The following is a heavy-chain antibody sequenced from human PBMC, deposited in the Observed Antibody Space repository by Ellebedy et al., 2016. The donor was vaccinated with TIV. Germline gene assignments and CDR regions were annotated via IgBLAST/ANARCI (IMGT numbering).Heavy chain of an antibody. Sequence: GGSLRLXCAASGFTFSSYIMNWVRQAPGKGLEWVSSISSSSSYIYYADSVKGRFTISRDNAKNSLYLQMNSLRAEDTAVYYCARVYDILTGYSRSIPYYYGMDVWGQGTTVTVSS. CDR3: ARVYDILTGYSRSIPYYYGMDV. CDR2: ISSSSSYI. CDR1: GFTFSSYI. J-gene: IGHJ6*02. D-gene: IGHD3-9*01. V-gene: IGHV3-21*01.